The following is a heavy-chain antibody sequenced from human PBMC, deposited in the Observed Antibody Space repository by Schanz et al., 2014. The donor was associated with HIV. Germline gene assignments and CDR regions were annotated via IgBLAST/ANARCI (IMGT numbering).Heavy chain of an antibody. CDR3: ANTEFPYSSSSDYYYGMDV. J-gene: IGHJ6*02. CDR2: ISGSGGSI. D-gene: IGHD6-6*01. CDR1: GFTFSSDA. Sequence: EVQLLESGGGLVQPGGSLRLSCTASGFTFSSDAMSWVRQAPGTGLEWVSIISGSGGSIYYADSVKGRFTISRDNSKNTLYLRMNSLSPEDTAVYYCANTEFPYSSSSDYYYGMDVWGQGTTVTVSS. V-gene: IGHV3-23*01.